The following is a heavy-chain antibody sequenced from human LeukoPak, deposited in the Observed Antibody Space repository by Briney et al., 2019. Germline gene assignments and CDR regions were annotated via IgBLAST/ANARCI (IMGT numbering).Heavy chain of an antibody. Sequence: GASVKVSCKASGYTFTSYGISWVRQAPGQGLEWMGWISAYNGNTNYAQKLQGRVTMTTDTSTSTAYMELRSLRSDDTAVYYCARAAEYQQLPNHNWFDPWGQGTLVTVSS. D-gene: IGHD2-2*01. CDR2: ISAYNGNT. V-gene: IGHV1-18*01. J-gene: IGHJ5*02. CDR1: GYTFTSYG. CDR3: ARAAEYQQLPNHNWFDP.